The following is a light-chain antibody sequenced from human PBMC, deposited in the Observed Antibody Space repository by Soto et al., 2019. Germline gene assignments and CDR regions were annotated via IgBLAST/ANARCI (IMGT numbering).Light chain of an antibody. CDR2: GAS. J-gene: IGKJ1*01. CDR3: QQYHADPWT. CDR1: QSVSSN. V-gene: IGKV3-15*01. Sequence: IVLTQSPGTLSLSPGERATLSCRASQSVSSNLAWYQQKPGQAPRLLIYGASTRATGIPARFSGSGSGTEFTLTISSLQSEDFATYYCQQYHADPWTFGQGTKVDIK.